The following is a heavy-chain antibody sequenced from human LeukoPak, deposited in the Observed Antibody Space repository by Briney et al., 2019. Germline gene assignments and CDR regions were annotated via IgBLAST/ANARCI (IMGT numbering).Heavy chain of an antibody. CDR2: INAGNGDT. CDR1: GYTFTNYI. J-gene: IGHJ6*02. V-gene: IGHV1-18*01. Sequence: ASVKVSCKASGYTFTNYIIHWVRQAPGQRLEWMGWINAGNGDTNYAQKLQGRVTMTTDTSTSTAYMELRSLRSDDTAVYYCARKGVGYGDYYYGMDVWGQGTTVTVSS. CDR3: ARKGVGYGDYYYGMDV. D-gene: IGHD4-17*01.